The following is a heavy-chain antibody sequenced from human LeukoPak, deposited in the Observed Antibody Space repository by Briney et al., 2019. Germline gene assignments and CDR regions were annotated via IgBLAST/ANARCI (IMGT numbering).Heavy chain of an antibody. CDR2: ISGSGGST. V-gene: IGHV3-23*01. J-gene: IGHJ4*02. D-gene: IGHD1-14*01. CDR3: AKAEMYYFDY. Sequence: PGGSLRLSCAASGFTLSSYAMSWVRQAQGKGLEWVSAISGSGGSTYYADSVKGRFTISRDNSKNTLYLQMNNLRAEDTAVYYCAKAEMYYFDYWGQGTLVTVSS. CDR1: GFTLSSYA.